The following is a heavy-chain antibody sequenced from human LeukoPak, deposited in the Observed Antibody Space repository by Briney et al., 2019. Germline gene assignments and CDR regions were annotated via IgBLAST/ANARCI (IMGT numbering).Heavy chain of an antibody. D-gene: IGHD5-24*01. CDR3: ARTRDGYYTYYFDY. CDR2: IYYSGST. J-gene: IGHJ4*02. V-gene: IGHV4-39*07. Sequence: SETLSLTCIVSGGSISSSSYYWGWIRQPPGKGLEGIGSIYYSGSTYYNPSLNSRVTMSLDTSKAQFSLKLSSVTAADTAVYYCARTRDGYYTYYFDYWGQGTLVTVSS. CDR1: GGSISSSSYY.